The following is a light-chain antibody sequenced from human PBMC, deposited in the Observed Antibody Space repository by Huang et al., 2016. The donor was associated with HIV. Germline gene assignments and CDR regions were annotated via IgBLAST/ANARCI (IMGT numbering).Light chain of an antibody. CDR1: RHIYSY. Sequence: DIQMTQSPSSLSASIGDRVTITCRASRHIYSYLNWYQHRPGQAPKLIIYDSANLEVGVPARFSGSGSGRNFTLSISSLQPEDFATYYCQKYDSLPRTFGPGTKV. V-gene: IGKV1-33*01. J-gene: IGKJ3*01. CDR3: QKYDSLPRT. CDR2: DSA.